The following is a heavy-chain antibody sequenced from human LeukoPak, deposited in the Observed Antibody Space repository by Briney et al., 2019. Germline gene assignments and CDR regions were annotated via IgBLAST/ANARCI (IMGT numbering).Heavy chain of an antibody. Sequence: SETLSLTCAVYGGSFSGYYWSWIRQPPGKGLEWIGEINHSGSTNYNPSLKSRVTISVDTSKNQFSLKLSSVTAADTAVYYCARSRYFDWLSYCYYYYMDVWGKGTTVTVSS. V-gene: IGHV4-34*01. CDR1: GGSFSGYY. CDR3: ARSRYFDWLSYCYYYYMDV. J-gene: IGHJ6*03. D-gene: IGHD3-9*01. CDR2: INHSGST.